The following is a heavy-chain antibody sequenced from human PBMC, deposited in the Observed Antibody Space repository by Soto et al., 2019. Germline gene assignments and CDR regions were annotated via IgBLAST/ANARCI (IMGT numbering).Heavy chain of an antibody. CDR1: GFTFSSYA. CDR3: AKKTGQILPAFDY. CDR2: ISGSGGST. Sequence: GESLKISCAASGFTFSSYAMSWVRQAPGKGLEWVSAISGSGGSTYYADSVKGRFTISRDNSKNTLYLQMNSLRAEDTAVYYCAKKTGQILPAFDYWGQGTLVTVSS. V-gene: IGHV3-23*01. J-gene: IGHJ4*02. D-gene: IGHD1-1*01.